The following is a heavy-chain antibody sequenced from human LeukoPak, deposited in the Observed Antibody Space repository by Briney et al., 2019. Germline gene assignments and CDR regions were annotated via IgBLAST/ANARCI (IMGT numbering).Heavy chain of an antibody. Sequence: ASVKVSCKASGYTFTSYGISWVRQAPGQGLEWMGWISAYNGNTNYAQKLQGRVTMTTDTSTSTAYMELRSLRSDDTAVYYCARESVMVRGVITYNWFDPWGQGTLVTVSS. CDR2: ISAYNGNT. V-gene: IGHV1-18*01. J-gene: IGHJ5*02. D-gene: IGHD3-10*01. CDR3: ARESVMVRGVITYNWFDP. CDR1: GYTFTSYG.